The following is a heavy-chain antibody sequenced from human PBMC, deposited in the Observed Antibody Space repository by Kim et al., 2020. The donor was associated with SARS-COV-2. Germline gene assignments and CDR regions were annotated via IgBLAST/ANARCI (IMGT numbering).Heavy chain of an antibody. CDR1: GYTLTELS. CDR2: FYPEDGET. Sequence: ASVKVSCKVSGYTLTELSMHWVRQAPGKGLEWRGGFYPEDGETIYAQKFQGRVTMTVDASTDTAYMELSSLRSEDTAVYYCATAIAVAGTTIYYYYGMDVWGQGTTVTVSS. D-gene: IGHD6-19*01. CDR3: ATAIAVAGTTIYYYYGMDV. J-gene: IGHJ6*02. V-gene: IGHV1-24*01.